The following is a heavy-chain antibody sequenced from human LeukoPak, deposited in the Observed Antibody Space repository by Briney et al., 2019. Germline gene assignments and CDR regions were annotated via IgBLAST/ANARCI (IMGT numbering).Heavy chain of an antibody. CDR2: ISAYNGHT. J-gene: IGHJ1*01. Sequence: GASVKVSCTASGYTFTSYGISWVRQAPGQGLEWMGWISAYNGHTNYAQNLQGRVTMTTDTSTNTAYMELRSLRSDDTAVYYCARSGITVAGTRYFQHWGQGTLVTVSS. D-gene: IGHD6-19*01. CDR3: ARSGITVAGTRYFQH. CDR1: GYTFTSYG. V-gene: IGHV1-18*01.